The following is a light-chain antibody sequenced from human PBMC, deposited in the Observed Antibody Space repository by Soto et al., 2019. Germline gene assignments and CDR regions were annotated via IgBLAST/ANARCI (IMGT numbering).Light chain of an antibody. CDR1: QDIGSW. CDR3: HQAKSVPVS. V-gene: IGKV1D-12*01. Sequence: DIQMTQSPSSVSASVGDRVTITCRASQDIGSWFAWYQQKPGKVPKLLIYAASILQSGVPSRFSGSGSGTDFTLTINNLQPEDFATYYCHQAKSVPVSFGQGTRLENK. J-gene: IGKJ5*01. CDR2: AAS.